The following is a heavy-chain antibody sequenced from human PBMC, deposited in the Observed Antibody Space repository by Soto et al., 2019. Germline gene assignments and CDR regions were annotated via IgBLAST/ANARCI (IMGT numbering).Heavy chain of an antibody. J-gene: IGHJ3*02. CDR3: ARVASLSRAFDI. V-gene: IGHV4-30-2*01. CDR1: GGSISSGGYS. D-gene: IGHD3-16*02. Sequence: SETLSLTCAVSGGSISSGGYSWSWIRQPPGKGLEWIGYIYHSGSTYYNPSLKNRVTKSVDRSKNHFSLKLSSVTAADTAVYYCARVASLSRAFDIWGQGTMVTVSS. CDR2: IYHSGST.